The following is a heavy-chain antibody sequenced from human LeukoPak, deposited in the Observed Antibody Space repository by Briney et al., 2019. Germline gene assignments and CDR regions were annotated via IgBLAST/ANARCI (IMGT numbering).Heavy chain of an antibody. V-gene: IGHV3-11*01. Sequence: GGSLRLSCAASGFTFSDYYMSWIRQAPGKGLEWVSYISSSGSTIYYADSVKGRFTISRDNAKNSLYLQMNSLRAEDTAVYYCARNRYCGGDCYFLNAFDIWGQGTMVTVSS. CDR1: GFTFSDYY. CDR2: ISSSGSTI. CDR3: ARNRYCGGDCYFLNAFDI. D-gene: IGHD2-21*02. J-gene: IGHJ3*02.